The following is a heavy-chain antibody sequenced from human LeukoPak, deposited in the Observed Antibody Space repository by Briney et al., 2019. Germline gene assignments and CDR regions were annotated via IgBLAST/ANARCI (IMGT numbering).Heavy chain of an antibody. J-gene: IGHJ4*02. D-gene: IGHD5-18*01. CDR2: ISAYNGNT. Sequence: ASVKVSCKASGGTFSSYAISWVRQAPGQGLEWMGWISAYNGNTNYAQKLQGRVTMTTDTSTSTAYMELRSLRSDDTAVYYCARPPTAMARYYFDYWGQGTLVTVSS. CDR3: ARPPTAMARYYFDY. V-gene: IGHV1-18*01. CDR1: GGTFSSYA.